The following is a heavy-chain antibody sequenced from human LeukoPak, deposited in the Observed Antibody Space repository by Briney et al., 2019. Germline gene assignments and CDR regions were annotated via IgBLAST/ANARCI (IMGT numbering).Heavy chain of an antibody. CDR3: ARGKYSSGWWFDY. D-gene: IGHD6-19*01. J-gene: IGHJ4*02. V-gene: IGHV1-3*02. Sequence: GASVKVSCKASGYTFTSYAMHWVRQAPGQRREWMGWSNAGNGNTKYSQEFQGRVTITRDTSASTAYMELSSLRSEDMAVYYCARGKYSSGWWFDYWGQGTLVTVSS. CDR1: GYTFTSYA. CDR2: SNAGNGNT.